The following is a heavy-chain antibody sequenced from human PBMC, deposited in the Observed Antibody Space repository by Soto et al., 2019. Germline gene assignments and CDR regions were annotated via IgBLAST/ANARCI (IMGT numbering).Heavy chain of an antibody. J-gene: IGHJ6*02. D-gene: IGHD6-19*01. V-gene: IGHV3-53*01. CDR1: GFTVSSNY. CDR2: IYSGGST. Sequence: PGGSLRLSCAASGFTVSSNYMSWVRQAPGKGLEWVSVIYSGGSTYYADSVKGRFTISRDNSKNTLYLQMNSLRAEDTAVYYCARDLAGVRGYYYYGMDVWGQGTTVTVSS. CDR3: ARDLAGVRGYYYYGMDV.